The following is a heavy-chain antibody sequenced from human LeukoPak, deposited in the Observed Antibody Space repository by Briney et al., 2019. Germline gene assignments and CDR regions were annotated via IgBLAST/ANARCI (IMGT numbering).Heavy chain of an antibody. D-gene: IGHD5-18*01. Sequence: GGSLRLSCTASGFTFNNYAMRWVREAPGKGPEWVSAISGSGGSTYYADSVKGRFTISRDNSKNTLYLQMNSLRAEDTAVYYCAKANSVDTAMVTGAFDIWGQGTMVTVSS. CDR2: ISGSGGST. J-gene: IGHJ3*02. V-gene: IGHV3-23*01. CDR1: GFTFNNYA. CDR3: AKANSVDTAMVTGAFDI.